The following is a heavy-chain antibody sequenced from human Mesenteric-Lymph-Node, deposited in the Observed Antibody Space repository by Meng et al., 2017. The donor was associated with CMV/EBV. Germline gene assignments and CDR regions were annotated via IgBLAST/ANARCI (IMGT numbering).Heavy chain of an antibody. D-gene: IGHD3-22*01. V-gene: IGHV4-31*02. Sequence: WVRQMPGKGLEWIGSIYHSGTTYYNPSLKSRVTISVDTSKNQFSLRLSFVTAADTAVYYCARDSSGYYWFDPWGQGTLVTVSS. CDR3: ARDSSGYYWFDP. J-gene: IGHJ5*02. CDR2: IYHSGTT.